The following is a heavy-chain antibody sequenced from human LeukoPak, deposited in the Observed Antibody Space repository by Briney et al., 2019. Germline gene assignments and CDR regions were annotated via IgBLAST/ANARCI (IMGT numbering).Heavy chain of an antibody. J-gene: IGHJ3*02. CDR2: ISGSGGST. V-gene: IGHV3-23*01. CDR3: AKGYYGSGSYYNPDYDAFDI. Sequence: PGGSLRLSCAASGFTFSSYAMSWVRQAPGKGLEWVSAISGSGGSTYYADSVKGRFTISRDNFKNTLYLQMNSLRAEDTAVYYCAKGYYGSGSYYNPDYDAFDIWGQGTMVTVSS. D-gene: IGHD3-10*01. CDR1: GFTFSSYA.